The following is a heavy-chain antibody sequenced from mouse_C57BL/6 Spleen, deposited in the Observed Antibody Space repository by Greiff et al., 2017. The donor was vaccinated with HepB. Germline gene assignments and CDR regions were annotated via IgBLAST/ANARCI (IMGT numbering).Heavy chain of an antibody. CDR1: GYTFTSYW. CDR2: IHPNSGST. Sequence: QVQLQQPGAELVKPGASVKLSCKASGYTFTSYWMHWVKQRPGQGLEWIGMIHPNSGSTNYNEKFKSKATLTVDKSSSTAYMQLSRLTSEDSAVYYCASRYDYVMDYWGQGTSVTVSS. D-gene: IGHD2-4*01. CDR3: ASRYDYVMDY. V-gene: IGHV1-64*01. J-gene: IGHJ4*01.